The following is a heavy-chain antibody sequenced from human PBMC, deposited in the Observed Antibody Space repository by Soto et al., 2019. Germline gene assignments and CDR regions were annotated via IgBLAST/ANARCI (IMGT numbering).Heavy chain of an antibody. V-gene: IGHV1-46*01. D-gene: IGHD3-3*01. CDR1: GYTFTSYY. CDR3: ASANYDFWSGYYDPYLGWFDP. Sequence: ASVKVSCKASGYTFTSYYMHWVRQAPGQGLEWMGRINACNGSTSYAQKLQGRVTMTTDTSTSTAYMELRSLRSDDTAVYYCASANYDFWSGYYDPYLGWFDPWGQGTLVTVSS. CDR2: INACNGST. J-gene: IGHJ5*02.